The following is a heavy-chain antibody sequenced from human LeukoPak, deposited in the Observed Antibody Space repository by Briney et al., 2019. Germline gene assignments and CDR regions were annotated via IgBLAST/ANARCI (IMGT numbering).Heavy chain of an antibody. Sequence: GGSLRLSCAASGLTFNRYWMTWVRQAPGKGLEWVADIMPDGSDRYYVDSVKGRFTVSRDNAENSLHLQMNSLGVEDTAVYYCASRYCTSDSCFFRSYHCMDVWGKGTTVTVSS. V-gene: IGHV3-7*01. D-gene: IGHD2-2*01. CDR2: IMPDGSDR. CDR1: GLTFNRYW. CDR3: ASRYCTSDSCFFRSYHCMDV. J-gene: IGHJ6*03.